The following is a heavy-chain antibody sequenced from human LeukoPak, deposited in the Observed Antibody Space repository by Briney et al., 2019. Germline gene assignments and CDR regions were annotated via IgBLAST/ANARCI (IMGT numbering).Heavy chain of an antibody. V-gene: IGHV1-8*03. CDR1: GYTFTSYD. CDR3: ARDGDFWSASFDY. Sequence: ASVKVSCKASGYTFTSYDINWVRQATGQGLEWMGWMNPNSGNTGYAQKFQGRVTITRNTSISTTYMELSSLRFEDTAVYYCARDGDFWSASFDYWGQGTLVTVSS. CDR2: MNPNSGNT. D-gene: IGHD3-3*01. J-gene: IGHJ4*02.